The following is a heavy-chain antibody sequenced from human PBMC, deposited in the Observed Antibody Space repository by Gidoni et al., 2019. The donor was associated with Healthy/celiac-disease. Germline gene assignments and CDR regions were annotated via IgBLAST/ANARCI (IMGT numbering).Heavy chain of an antibody. Sequence: QVQLVESGGGVVQPGRSLRLSCAASGFTFSSYGMHWVRQAPGKGLEWVAVIWYDGSNKYDADSVKGRFTISRDNSKNTLYLQMNSLRAEDTAVYYCARDHGAGAIRVRYWGQGTLVTVSS. CDR2: IWYDGSNK. D-gene: IGHD3-10*01. CDR3: ARDHGAGAIRVRY. J-gene: IGHJ4*02. V-gene: IGHV3-33*01. CDR1: GFTFSSYG.